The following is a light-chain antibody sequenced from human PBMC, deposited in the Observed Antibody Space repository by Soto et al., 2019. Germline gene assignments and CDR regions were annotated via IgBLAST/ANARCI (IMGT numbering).Light chain of an antibody. J-gene: IGKJ5*01. V-gene: IGKV3-20*01. Sequence: EIVLTPSPGTLSLSTGERVTLSCRASRSVSGSYLAWYQQKPGQAPRVLIYSASLRATGIPDRFSGSGSGTDFSLTISRLEPEDFAVYYCQQYGSSPITFGQGTRLEIK. CDR2: SAS. CDR1: RSVSGSY. CDR3: QQYGSSPIT.